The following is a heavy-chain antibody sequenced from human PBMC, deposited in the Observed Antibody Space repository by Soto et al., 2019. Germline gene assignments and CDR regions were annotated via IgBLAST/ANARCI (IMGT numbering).Heavy chain of an antibody. CDR3: ARAPGAYSNPPLYYFDY. CDR1: GFTFSDYY. Sequence: QVQLVESGGGLVEPGGSLRLSCAASGFTFSDYYMSWIRQAPGKGLEWGSYISSSGSTIYYADSVKGRFTISRDNAKNSLYLQMNSLRAEDTAAYYCARAPGAYSNPPLYYFDYWGQGTLVTVSS. D-gene: IGHD4-4*01. CDR2: ISSSGSTI. V-gene: IGHV3-11*01. J-gene: IGHJ4*02.